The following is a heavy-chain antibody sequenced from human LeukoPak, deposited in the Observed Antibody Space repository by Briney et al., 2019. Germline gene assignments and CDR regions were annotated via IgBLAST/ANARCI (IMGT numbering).Heavy chain of an antibody. V-gene: IGHV3-23*01. CDR1: GFTFDNYV. J-gene: IGHJ4*02. D-gene: IGHD2-15*01. Sequence: GGSLRLSCAASGFTFDNYVMTWVRQAPVKGLEWVSSISGNGDSTYYADSVKGRFTISRDNSKNTLSLQMTTLRPDDTAIYYCARDTSVGAAYFDVWGQGALVAVSS. CDR2: ISGNGDST. CDR3: ARDTSVGAAYFDV.